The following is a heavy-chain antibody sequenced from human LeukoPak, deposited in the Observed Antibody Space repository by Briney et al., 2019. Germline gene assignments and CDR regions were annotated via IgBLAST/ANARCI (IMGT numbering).Heavy chain of an antibody. CDR2: ISSSSSYT. CDR3: ARDPPYYDSSGSFDY. D-gene: IGHD3-22*01. J-gene: IGHJ4*02. CDR1: GFTFSDYY. V-gene: IGHV3-11*05. Sequence: PGGSLRLSCAASGFTFSDYYMGWIRQAPGKGLEWVSYISSSSSYTNYADSVKGRFTISRDNAKNSLYLQMNSLRAEDTAVYYCARDPPYYDSSGSFDYWGQGTLVTVSS.